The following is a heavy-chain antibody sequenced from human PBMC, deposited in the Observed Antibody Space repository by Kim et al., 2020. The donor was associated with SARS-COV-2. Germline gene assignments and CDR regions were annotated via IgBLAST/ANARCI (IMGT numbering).Heavy chain of an antibody. D-gene: IGHD4-17*01. V-gene: IGHV3-23*01. CDR2: ISGSGGST. J-gene: IGHJ4*02. CDR1: GFTFSSYA. CDR3: AKVHYGGNSIDY. Sequence: GGSLRLSCAASGFTFSSYAMNWVRQAPGKGLEWVSAISGSGGSTYYADSVKGRFTISRDNSKNTLYLQMNSLRAEDTVVYYCAKVHYGGNSIDYWGQGTLVTVSS.